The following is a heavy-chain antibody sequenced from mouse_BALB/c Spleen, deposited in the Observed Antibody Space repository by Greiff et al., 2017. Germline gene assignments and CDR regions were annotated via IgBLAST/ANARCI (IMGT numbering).Heavy chain of an antibody. V-gene: IGHV1-80*01. J-gene: IGHJ4*01. CDR3: ARRGTMTTTRGNYYAMDY. CDR2: IYPGDGDT. Sequence: QVHVKQSGAELVRPGSSVKISCKASGYAFSSYWMNWVKQRPGQGLEWIGQIYPGDGDTNYNGKFKGKATLTADKSSSTAYMQLSSLTSEDSAVYYCARRGTMTTTRGNYYAMDYWGQGTSVTVSS. CDR1: GYAFSSYW. D-gene: IGHD2-4*01.